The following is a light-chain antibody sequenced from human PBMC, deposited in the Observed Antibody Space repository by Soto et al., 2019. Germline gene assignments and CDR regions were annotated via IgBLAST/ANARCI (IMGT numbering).Light chain of an antibody. CDR3: SSYNTKNTHV. V-gene: IGLV2-14*01. CDR1: SSDVGGFNY. Sequence: QSALTQPASVSGSPGQSITISCTGTSSDVGGFNYVSWYQHHPGKAPKLIIYEVSYRPSGVSNRFSGSKSGNTASLTISGLQPEEEADFYCSSYNTKNTHVFGTRTKVTV. CDR2: EVS. J-gene: IGLJ1*01.